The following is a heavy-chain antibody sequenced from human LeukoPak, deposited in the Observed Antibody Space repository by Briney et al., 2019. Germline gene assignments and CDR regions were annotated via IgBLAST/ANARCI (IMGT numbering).Heavy chain of an antibody. CDR1: GFTSSSYW. CDR3: ARDPARWELLLGGVAFDI. Sequence: GGSLRLSCAASGFTSSSYWMHWVRQAPGKGLVWVSRINSDGSSTSYADSVKGRFTISRDNAKNTLYLQMNSLRAEDTAVYYCARDPARWELLLGGVAFDIWGQGTMVTVSS. D-gene: IGHD1-26*01. J-gene: IGHJ3*02. CDR2: INSDGSST. V-gene: IGHV3-74*01.